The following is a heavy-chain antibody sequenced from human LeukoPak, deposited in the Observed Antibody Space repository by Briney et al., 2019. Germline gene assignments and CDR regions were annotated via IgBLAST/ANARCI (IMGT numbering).Heavy chain of an antibody. V-gene: IGHV1-8*01. CDR2: MNPNSGNT. D-gene: IGHD6-19*01. J-gene: IGHJ4*02. CDR1: GYSFTSYD. CDR3: ARGLAVAGTGC. Sequence: ASVKVSCKASGYSFTSYDLSWVRQATGQGLEWMGWMNPNSGNTGYAQKFQGRVTMTRDTSISTAYMELTSLTSEDTAIYYCARGLAVAGTGCWGQGTLVTVSS.